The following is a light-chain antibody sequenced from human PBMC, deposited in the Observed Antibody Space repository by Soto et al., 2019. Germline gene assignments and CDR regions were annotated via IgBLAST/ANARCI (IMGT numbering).Light chain of an antibody. CDR1: QILLHSDGKTY. CDR2: GVS. Sequence: DIVMTQTPLSLSVTPGQPASISCKSSQILLHSDGKTYLDWYLQKPGQPPQLLIYGVSNRFTGLPARFTGSGSGTHFTLRISRVEAEDVGVYYCMQSIQLPRTFGQGTTVEIK. J-gene: IGKJ1*01. CDR3: MQSIQLPRT. V-gene: IGKV2D-29*01.